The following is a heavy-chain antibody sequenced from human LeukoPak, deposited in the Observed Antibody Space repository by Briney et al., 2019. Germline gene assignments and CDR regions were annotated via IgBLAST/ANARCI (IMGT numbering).Heavy chain of an antibody. CDR3: ARARQGQLWNRARDFDY. D-gene: IGHD5-18*01. CDR2: RNPNNGNT. Sequence: ASVKVSCKASVYTFTSYDINWVRQATGQGLEWMGWRNPNNGNTGYAKKFQGRGSIIRNNSISTAYMELCSLRSEDPAVYYCARARQGQLWNRARDFDYWGQGTLVTVSS. J-gene: IGHJ4*02. CDR1: VYTFTSYD. V-gene: IGHV1-8*03.